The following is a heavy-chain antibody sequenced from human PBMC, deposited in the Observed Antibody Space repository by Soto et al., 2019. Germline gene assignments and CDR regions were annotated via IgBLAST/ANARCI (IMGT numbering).Heavy chain of an antibody. Sequence: SETLSLTCTVSGDSINTYYWSWIRQPPGKGLEWIGHIYRSGTTRYNPSVKSRVTISVDTSKNQFSLKLSSVTAADTAVYYCARVQMATIYFDYWGQGILVTVYS. CDR1: GDSINTYY. CDR3: ARVQMATIYFDY. V-gene: IGHV4-59*01. J-gene: IGHJ4*02. CDR2: IYRSGTT.